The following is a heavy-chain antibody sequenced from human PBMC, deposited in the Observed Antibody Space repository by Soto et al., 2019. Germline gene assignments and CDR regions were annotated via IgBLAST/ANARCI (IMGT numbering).Heavy chain of an antibody. CDR1: GGTFSSYA. J-gene: IGHJ2*01. CDR2: IIPIFGTA. CDR3: ARVSDYDSSGYYYPSYWYFDL. D-gene: IGHD3-22*01. V-gene: IGHV1-69*13. Sequence: SVKVSCKASGGTFSSYAISWVRQAPGQGLEWVGGIIPIFGTANYAQKFQGRVTITADESTSTAYMELSSLRSEDTAVYYCARVSDYDSSGYYYPSYWYFDLWGRGTLVTVSS.